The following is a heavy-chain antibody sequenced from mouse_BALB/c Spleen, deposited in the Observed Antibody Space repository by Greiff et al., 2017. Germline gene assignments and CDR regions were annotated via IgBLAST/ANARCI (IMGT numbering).Heavy chain of an antibody. CDR1: GFTFSSFG. CDR3: AKLGRFAY. V-gene: IGHV5-17*02. CDR2: ISSGSSTI. Sequence: DVHLVESGGGLVQPGGSRKLSCAASGFTFSSFGMHWVRQAPEKGLEWVAYISSGSSTIYYADTVKGRFTISRDNPKNTLFLQMTSLRSEDTAMYYCAKLGRFAYWGQGTLVTVSA. D-gene: IGHD4-1*01. J-gene: IGHJ3*01.